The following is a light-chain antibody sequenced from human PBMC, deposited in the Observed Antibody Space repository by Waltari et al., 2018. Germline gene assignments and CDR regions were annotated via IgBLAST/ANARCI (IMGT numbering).Light chain of an antibody. CDR2: DVT. Sequence: QSALTQPASVSGSPGQSITISCTGTSSDVGSYNYVPLYQQYPGKAPKLMIYDVTERPSGVSNRFSGSKSGNTASLTISGLQAEDEGDYHCSSYTSRSTFVIFGGGTKLTVL. CDR3: SSYTSRSTFVI. J-gene: IGLJ2*01. V-gene: IGLV2-14*03. CDR1: SSDVGSYNY.